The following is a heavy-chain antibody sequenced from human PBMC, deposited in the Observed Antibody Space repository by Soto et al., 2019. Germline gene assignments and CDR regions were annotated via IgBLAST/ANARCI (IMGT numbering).Heavy chain of an antibody. CDR2: INPNSGGA. CDR1: GYTFTSYY. D-gene: IGHD6-13*01. Sequence: ASVKVSCKASGYTFTSYYMHWVRQAPGQGLEWMGWINPNSGGANYAQKFQGWVTMTRDTSISTAYMELSRLRSDDTAVYYCARDLGIAAAGTPPYYYYGMDVWGQGTTVTVSS. J-gene: IGHJ6*02. V-gene: IGHV1-2*04. CDR3: ARDLGIAAAGTPPYYYYGMDV.